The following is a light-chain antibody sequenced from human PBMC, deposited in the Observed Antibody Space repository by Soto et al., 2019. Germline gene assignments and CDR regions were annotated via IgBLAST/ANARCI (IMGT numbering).Light chain of an antibody. J-gene: IGLJ2*01. V-gene: IGLV2-8*01. Sequence: QSALTQPPSASGSPGQSVTISCTGTSSDVGNYNYVSWYQQHPGKAPKLMIYEVTKRTSGVPDRFSGSKSGNTASLTVAGLQAEDEAEYYCTPYAAGKNVVFGGGTKLTVL. CDR3: TPYAAGKNVV. CDR1: SSDVGNYNY. CDR2: EVT.